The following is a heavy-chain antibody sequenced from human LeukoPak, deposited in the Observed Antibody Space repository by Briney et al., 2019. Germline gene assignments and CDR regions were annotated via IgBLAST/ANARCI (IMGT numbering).Heavy chain of an antibody. J-gene: IGHJ6*02. CDR3: ARWNSDYGMDV. CDR1: GDSMRSFY. Sequence: SETLSLTCTVSGDSMRSFYWSFIRQPAGKGLEWIGRIHTSGTTWYNASLKSRVAMSVDTSKNQFSLRLTPVTAADTAVYYCARWNSDYGMDVWGQGTTVTVSS. V-gene: IGHV4-4*07. CDR2: IHTSGTT. D-gene: IGHD1-7*01.